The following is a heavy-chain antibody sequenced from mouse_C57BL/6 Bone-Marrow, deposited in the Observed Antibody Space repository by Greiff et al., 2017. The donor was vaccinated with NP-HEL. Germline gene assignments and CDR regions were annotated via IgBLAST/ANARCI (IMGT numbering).Heavy chain of an antibody. CDR3: AKYDGYYDWYFDV. CDR2: IWRGGST. Sequence: VQVVESGPGLVQPSQSLSITCTVSGFSLTSYGVHWVRQSPGKGLEWLGVIWRGGSTDYNAAFMSRLSITKDNSKSQVFFKMNSLQADDTAIYYCAKYDGYYDWYFDVWGTGTTVTVSS. V-gene: IGHV2-5*01. J-gene: IGHJ1*03. CDR1: GFSLTSYG. D-gene: IGHD2-3*01.